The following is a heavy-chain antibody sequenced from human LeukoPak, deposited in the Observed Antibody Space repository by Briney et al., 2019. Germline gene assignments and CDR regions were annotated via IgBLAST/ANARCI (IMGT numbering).Heavy chain of an antibody. CDR3: ARDRGLIAAADDYGMDV. CDR1: GFTFSSYA. V-gene: IGHV3-30-3*01. CDR2: ISYDGSNK. J-gene: IGHJ6*02. Sequence: GGSLRLSCAASGFTFSSYAMHWVRQAPGKGLEWAAVISYDGSNKYYADSVKGRFTISRDNSKNTLYLQMNSLRAEDTAVYYCARDRGLIAAADDYGMDVWGQGTTVTVSS. D-gene: IGHD6-13*01.